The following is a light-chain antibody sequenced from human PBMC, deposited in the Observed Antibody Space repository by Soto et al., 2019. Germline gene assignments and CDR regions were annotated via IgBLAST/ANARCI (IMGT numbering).Light chain of an antibody. J-gene: IGKJ1*01. CDR3: QQYSDNWT. CDR2: KTS. Sequence: DIPMTQSPSTLYASVGDRVTITCRASQSISNWLAWYQQKPGTAPNLLIYKTSTLQSGVPAMFSGSGSGTEFTLTISSLQPDESATYDCQQYSDNWTFGQGTKVEIK. CDR1: QSISNW. V-gene: IGKV1-5*03.